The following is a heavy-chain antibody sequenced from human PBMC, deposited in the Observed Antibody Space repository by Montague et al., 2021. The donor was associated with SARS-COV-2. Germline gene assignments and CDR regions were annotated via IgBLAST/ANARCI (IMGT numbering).Heavy chain of an antibody. D-gene: IGHD2-21*01. J-gene: IGHJ6*02. CDR2: ISSSGGGSTK. CDR3: ARDRDWDDWCGMEV. CDR1: GFIFSSYE. V-gene: IGHV3-48*03. Sequence: SLRLSCSASGFIFSSYEMNWVRQAPGKGLEWISYISSSGGGSTKXYTDSVKGRFTISRDNAKNSLYLQMNSLRVEDTAIYYCARDRDWDDWCGMEVWGQGTTVTVSS.